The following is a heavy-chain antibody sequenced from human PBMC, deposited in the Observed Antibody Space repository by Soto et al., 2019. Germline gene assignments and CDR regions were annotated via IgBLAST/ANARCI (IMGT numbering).Heavy chain of an antibody. V-gene: IGHV4-34*01. D-gene: IGHD3-10*01. CDR2: INHSGST. CDR1: GGSFSGYY. Sequence: SSETLSLTCAVYGGSFSGYYWSWIRQPPGKGLEWIGEINHSGSTNYNPSLKSRVTISVDTSKNQFSLKLSSVTAADTAVYYCARKGYYYGSGSYYNVALDYWGQGTLVTVSS. J-gene: IGHJ4*02. CDR3: ARKGYYYGSGSYYNVALDY.